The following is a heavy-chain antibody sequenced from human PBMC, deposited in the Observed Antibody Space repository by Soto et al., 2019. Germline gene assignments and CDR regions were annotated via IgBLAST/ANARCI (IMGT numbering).Heavy chain of an antibody. J-gene: IGHJ4*02. CDR1: GFTFSSYA. CDR3: ARDLLVVPAAMASTFDY. V-gene: IGHV3-30-3*01. Sequence: GGSLRLSCAASGFTFSSYAMHWVRQAPGKGLEWVAVISYDGSNKYYADSVKGRFTISRDNSKNTLYLQMNSLRAEDTAVYYCARDLLVVPAAMASTFDYWGQGTLVTVSS. D-gene: IGHD2-2*01. CDR2: ISYDGSNK.